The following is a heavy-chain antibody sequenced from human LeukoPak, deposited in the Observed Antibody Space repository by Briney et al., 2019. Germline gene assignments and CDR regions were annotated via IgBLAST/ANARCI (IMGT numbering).Heavy chain of an antibody. CDR2: ISTRGTTI. J-gene: IGHJ4*02. Sequence: PGGSLRLSCAASGFTFSDYYMSWIRQAPGKGLEWVSYISTRGTTIYYADSVKCRFTISRDNAKSSLYLQMNSLRADDTAVYYCARDRGYCTNGVCYLYHFDYWGQGTLVTVSS. V-gene: IGHV3-11*01. D-gene: IGHD2-8*01. CDR3: ARDRGYCTNGVCYLYHFDY. CDR1: GFTFSDYY.